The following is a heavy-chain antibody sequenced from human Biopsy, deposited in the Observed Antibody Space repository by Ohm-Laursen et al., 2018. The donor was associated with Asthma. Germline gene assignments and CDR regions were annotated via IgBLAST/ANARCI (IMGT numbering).Heavy chain of an antibody. CDR1: GFSFGAFF. V-gene: IGHV3-11*01. D-gene: IGHD6-13*01. Sequence: SLRLSCTASGFSFGAFFMTWVRQVPGKGLEWVASISSSGSTKYPSESVLGRCTISRDNTQKSMTLELRSLRVEDTAIYYCARVLESSSRGPCYFFTLDVWGQGTPVAVSS. J-gene: IGHJ6*02. CDR2: ISSSGSTK. CDR3: ARVLESSSRGPCYFFTLDV.